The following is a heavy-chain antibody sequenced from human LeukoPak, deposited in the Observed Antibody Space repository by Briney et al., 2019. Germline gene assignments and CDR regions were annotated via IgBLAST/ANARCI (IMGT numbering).Heavy chain of an antibody. D-gene: IGHD6-6*01. CDR1: GGSISSYY. Sequence: SETLSLTCTVSGGSISSYYWSWIRQPPGKGLEWIGYIYYSGSTNYNPSLKSRVTISVDTSKNQFSLKLSSVTAADTAVYYCAKVRDSSSSFHYYYYMDVWGKGTTVTVSS. J-gene: IGHJ6*03. V-gene: IGHV4-59*01. CDR3: AKVRDSSSSFHYYYYMDV. CDR2: IYYSGST.